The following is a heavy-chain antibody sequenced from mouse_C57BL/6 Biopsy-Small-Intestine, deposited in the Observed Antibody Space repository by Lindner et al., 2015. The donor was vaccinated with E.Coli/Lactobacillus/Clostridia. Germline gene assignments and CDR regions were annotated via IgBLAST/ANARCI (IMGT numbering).Heavy chain of an antibody. V-gene: IGHV1-85*01. CDR1: GYTFTNYD. CDR2: IYPRDGRT. CDR3: TREGLGPFTY. Sequence: VQLQESGPELVKPGASVKLSCKASGYTFTNYDINWVKQRPGQGLEWIGWIYPRDGRTKYNEKFKGKATMTVDTSSSTAYMELHSLTSEDSAVYFCTREGLGPFTYCGPGTLVTVSA. J-gene: IGHJ3*01. D-gene: IGHD3-3*01.